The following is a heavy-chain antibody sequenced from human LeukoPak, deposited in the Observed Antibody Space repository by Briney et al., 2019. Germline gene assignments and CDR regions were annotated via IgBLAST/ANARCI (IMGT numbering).Heavy chain of an antibody. Sequence: GGSLRLSCAASGFTFSSYSMNWVRQAPGKGLEWVSYISSSSSTIYYADSVKSRFTISRDNAKNSLYLQMNSLRAEDTAVYYCAPCSSTSCYWVYWGQGTLVTVPS. V-gene: IGHV3-48*01. CDR3: APCSSTSCYWVY. CDR1: GFTFSSYS. CDR2: ISSSSSTI. D-gene: IGHD2-2*01. J-gene: IGHJ4*02.